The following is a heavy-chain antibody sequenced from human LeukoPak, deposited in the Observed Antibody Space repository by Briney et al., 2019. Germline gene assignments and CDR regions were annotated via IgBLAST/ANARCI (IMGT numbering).Heavy chain of an antibody. CDR3: ARGGGYYDSSGNDAFDI. J-gene: IGHJ3*02. Sequence: GGSLRLSCAASGFIFSSYAMHWVRQAPGKGLEWVAVISYDGSNKYYADSVKGRFTISRDNSKNTLYLQMNSLRAEDTAVYYCARGGGYYDSSGNDAFDIWGQGTMVTVSS. D-gene: IGHD3-22*01. CDR1: GFIFSSYA. CDR2: ISYDGSNK. V-gene: IGHV3-30*04.